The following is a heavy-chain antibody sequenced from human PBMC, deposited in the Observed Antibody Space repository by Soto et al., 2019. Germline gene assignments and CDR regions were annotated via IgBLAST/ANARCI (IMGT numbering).Heavy chain of an antibody. CDR2: IIPILGIA. V-gene: IGHV1-69*02. J-gene: IGHJ4*02. D-gene: IGHD5-12*01. CDR1: GGTFSSYT. CDR3: ARHCPDIVAAITGGYYFDY. Sequence: SVKVSCKASGGTFSSYTISWVRQAPGQGLEWMGRIIPILGIANYAQKFQGRVTITADKSTSTAYMELSSLRSEDTAVYYCARHCPDIVAAITGGYYFDYWGQGTLVTVSS.